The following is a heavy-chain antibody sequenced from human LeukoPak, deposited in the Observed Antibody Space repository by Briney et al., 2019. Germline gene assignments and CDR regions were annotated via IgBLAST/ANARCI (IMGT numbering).Heavy chain of an antibody. CDR1: GYSISSGYY. D-gene: IGHD1-26*01. V-gene: IGHV4-38-2*02. Sequence: SETLSLTCTVSGYSISSGYYWGWIRQPPGKGLEWIGSIYHSGSTYYNPSLKSRVTISVDTSKNQFSLKLSSVTAADTAVYYCARQSGSSRFDPWGQGTLVTVSS. CDR2: IYHSGST. J-gene: IGHJ5*02. CDR3: ARQSGSSRFDP.